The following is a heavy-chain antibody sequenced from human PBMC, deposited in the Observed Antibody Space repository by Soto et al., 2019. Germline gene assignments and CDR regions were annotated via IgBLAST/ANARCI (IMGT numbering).Heavy chain of an antibody. Sequence: LSLTCTVSGGSISSYYWSWIRQPAGKGLEWIGRIYTSGSTNYNPSLKSRVTMSVDTSKNQFSLKLSSVTAADTAVYYCARGLAYYYDSSGYYPWYYFDYWGQGTLVTVYS. CDR2: IYTSGST. J-gene: IGHJ4*02. V-gene: IGHV4-4*07. D-gene: IGHD3-22*01. CDR1: GGSISSYY. CDR3: ARGLAYYYDSSGYYPWYYFDY.